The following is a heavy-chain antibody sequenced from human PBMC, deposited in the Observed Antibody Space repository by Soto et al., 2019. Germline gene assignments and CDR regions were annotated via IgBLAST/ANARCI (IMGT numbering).Heavy chain of an antibody. J-gene: IGHJ4*02. V-gene: IGHV4-4*07. Sequence: NPSETLSLTCTVSEDSINNYYWSWIRQPAGKGLEWIGRMYPNGNSNYNSSLQRRVTMSLDTSKNQFSLRLRSVTAADTAVYYCARGVGPSHPLDYWGQGTLVTVSS. CDR1: EDSINNYY. CDR3: ARGVGPSHPLDY. D-gene: IGHD1-26*01. CDR2: MYPNGNS.